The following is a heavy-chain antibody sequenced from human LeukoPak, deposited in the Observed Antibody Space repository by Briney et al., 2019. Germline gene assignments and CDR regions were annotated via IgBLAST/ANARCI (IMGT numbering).Heavy chain of an antibody. V-gene: IGHV4-31*03. D-gene: IGHD5/OR15-5a*01. CDR1: GGSISSGGHS. CDR3: ARGSLRLFDY. Sequence: TSETLSLTCTVSGGSISSGGHSWSWIRQHPAKGLEWIGYIYFSGSAYYNPSLESRVTISKDTSKNQFSLKLTSVTAADTAVYYCARGSLRLFDYWGQGTLVTVSS. J-gene: IGHJ4*02. CDR2: IYFSGSA.